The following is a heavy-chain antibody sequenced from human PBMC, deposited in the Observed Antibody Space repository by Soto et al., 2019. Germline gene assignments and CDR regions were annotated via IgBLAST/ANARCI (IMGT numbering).Heavy chain of an antibody. V-gene: IGHV3-23*01. CDR3: VKGAWLDY. D-gene: IGHD6-19*01. Sequence: HPGGSLRPSCAASGFTFSSYAMSWFRQAPGKGLEWVSAISGSGGSTYYADSVKGRFTISKDKSSNTLYLKMNNLRAEDTAVYYCVKGAWLDYWGQGTLVTVSS. CDR1: GFTFSSYA. J-gene: IGHJ4*02. CDR2: ISGSGGST.